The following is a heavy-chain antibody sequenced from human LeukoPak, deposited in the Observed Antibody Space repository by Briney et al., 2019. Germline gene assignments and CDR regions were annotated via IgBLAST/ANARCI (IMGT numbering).Heavy chain of an antibody. CDR2: MNPNSGNT. Sequence: GASVKVSCKASGDTFIINDINWVRQATGQRLEWMGWMNPNSGNTGYAQKFQGRVTMTRNISITTAYMELTDLRSEDTAVYYCARVTAAGTWTFDIWGQGTTVTVSS. CDR1: GDTFIIND. CDR3: ARVTAAGTWTFDI. J-gene: IGHJ3*02. V-gene: IGHV1-8*02. D-gene: IGHD6-13*01.